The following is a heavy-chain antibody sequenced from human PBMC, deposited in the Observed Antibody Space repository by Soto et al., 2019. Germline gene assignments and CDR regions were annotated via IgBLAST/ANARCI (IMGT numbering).Heavy chain of an antibody. V-gene: IGHV1-3*01. CDR1: GYTFTSYA. J-gene: IGHJ6*02. D-gene: IGHD1-26*01. CDR2: INAANGDT. CDR3: GRSVVGATGEILYNAMDV. Sequence: QVQLVQSGDEVKKPGASVKVSCKASGYTFTSYALHWVRQARGERPEWMGWINAANGDTKYSKKFQGRVTITRDTSASTGYMELSSLRSEDTAVYYCGRSVVGATGEILYNAMDVWGQGTTVTVSS.